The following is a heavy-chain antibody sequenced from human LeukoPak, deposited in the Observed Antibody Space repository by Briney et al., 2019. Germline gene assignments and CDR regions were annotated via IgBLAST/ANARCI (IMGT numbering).Heavy chain of an antibody. CDR3: ARENWGLVRGVIDY. J-gene: IGHJ4*02. CDR1: GGTFSSYA. V-gene: IGHV7-4-1*02. D-gene: IGHD3-10*01. CDR2: INTNTGNP. Sequence: ASVKVSCKASGGTFSSYAISWVRQAPGQGLEWMGWINTNTGNPTYAQGFTGRFVFSLDTSVSTAYLQISSLKAEDTAVYYCARENWGLVRGVIDYWGQGTLVTVSS.